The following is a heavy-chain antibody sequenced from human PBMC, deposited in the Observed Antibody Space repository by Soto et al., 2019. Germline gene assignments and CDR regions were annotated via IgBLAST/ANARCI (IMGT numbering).Heavy chain of an antibody. CDR3: ASSVVDSTPFDY. CDR1: GFTVSSNY. V-gene: IGHV3-66*01. J-gene: IGHJ4*02. CDR2: IYSGGST. Sequence: GGSLRLSCAASGFTVSSNYMSWVRQAPGKGLEWVSVIYSGGSTYYADSVKGRFTISRDNSKSTLYLQMNSLRAEDTAVYYCASSVVDSTPFDYWGQGTLVTVSS. D-gene: IGHD2-21*01.